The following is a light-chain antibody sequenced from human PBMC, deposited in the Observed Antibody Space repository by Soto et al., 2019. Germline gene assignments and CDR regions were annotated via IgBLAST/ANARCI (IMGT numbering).Light chain of an antibody. CDR2: GAS. CDR3: QQYGSSPLT. CDR1: QSVSNSY. J-gene: IGKJ4*01. Sequence: EIVLTQSPGTLSLSPGERATLSCRASQSVSNSYLAWYHQKPGQAPTLLIYGASSRATGIPDRFSGSWSGPDFTLTISRLEPEDFAVYYCQQYGSSPLTFGGGTKVEIK. V-gene: IGKV3-20*01.